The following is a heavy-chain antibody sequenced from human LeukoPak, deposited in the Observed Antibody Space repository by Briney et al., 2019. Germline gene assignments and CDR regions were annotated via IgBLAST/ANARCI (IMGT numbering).Heavy chain of an antibody. V-gene: IGHV3-48*01. CDR3: ARSYFDWFSPFDY. CDR1: GFTFSSYS. D-gene: IGHD3-9*01. Sequence: GGSLRLSCAASGFTFSSYSMNWVRQAPGKGLEWVSYISSSSSTIYYADSVKGRFTISRDNAKNSLYLQMNSLRADDTAVYYCARSYFDWFSPFDYWGQGTLVTVSS. J-gene: IGHJ4*02. CDR2: ISSSSSTI.